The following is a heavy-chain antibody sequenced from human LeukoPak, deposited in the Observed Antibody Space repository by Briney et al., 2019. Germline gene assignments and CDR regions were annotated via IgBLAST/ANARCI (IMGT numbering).Heavy chain of an antibody. CDR1: DSSISSYY. CDR2: IYISGST. CDR3: ARFGTGRYTYFDY. Sequence: SETLSLTCTVSDSSISSYYWSWIRQPAGKGLEWIGHIYISGSTNYNPSLKSRVTMSVDTSKSQFSLRLSSVTAADTAVYYCARFGTGRYTYFDYWGQGTLVTVSS. J-gene: IGHJ4*02. V-gene: IGHV4-4*07. D-gene: IGHD3/OR15-3a*01.